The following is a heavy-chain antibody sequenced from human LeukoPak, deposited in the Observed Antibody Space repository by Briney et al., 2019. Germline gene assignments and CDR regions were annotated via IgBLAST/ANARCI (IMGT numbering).Heavy chain of an antibody. J-gene: IGHJ4*02. Sequence: GGSLRLSCAASGFTVSNNYMSWVRQAPGKGLEWVGFIRSKPYGGTTEYAASVKGRFTISRDDSKNIAYLQMNSLKTEDTAVYYCTRGSDTIFGVARDGFDYWGQGTLVTVSS. CDR2: IRSKPYGGTT. CDR1: GFTVSNNY. V-gene: IGHV3-22*01. CDR3: TRGSDTIFGVARDGFDY. D-gene: IGHD3-3*01.